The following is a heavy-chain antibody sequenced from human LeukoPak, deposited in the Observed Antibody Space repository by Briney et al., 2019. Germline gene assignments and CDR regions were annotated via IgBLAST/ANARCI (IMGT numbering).Heavy chain of an antibody. D-gene: IGHD2-2*01. Sequence: KPSETLSLTCTVSGGSVSSGSYYWSWIRQPPGKGLEWIGYICYSGSTNYNPSLKSRVTISVDTSKNQFSLKLSSVTAADTAVYYCARGQYQLLSDYYYYGMDVWGQGTTVTVSS. CDR1: GGSVSSGSYY. CDR3: ARGQYQLLSDYYYYGMDV. J-gene: IGHJ6*02. CDR2: ICYSGST. V-gene: IGHV4-61*01.